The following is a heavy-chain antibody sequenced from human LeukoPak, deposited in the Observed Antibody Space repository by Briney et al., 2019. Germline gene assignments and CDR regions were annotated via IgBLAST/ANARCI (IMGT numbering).Heavy chain of an antibody. J-gene: IGHJ5*02. CDR1: GFTFSSYG. Sequence: GGSLRLSCAASGFTFSSYGMHWVRQAPGKGLEWVAFIRYDGSNKYYADSVKGRFTISRDNSKNTLYLQMNSLRAEDTAVYYCAKDSYADYYGSGSRVNWFDPWGQGTLVTVSS. V-gene: IGHV3-30*02. D-gene: IGHD3-10*01. CDR3: AKDSYADYYGSGSRVNWFDP. CDR2: IRYDGSNK.